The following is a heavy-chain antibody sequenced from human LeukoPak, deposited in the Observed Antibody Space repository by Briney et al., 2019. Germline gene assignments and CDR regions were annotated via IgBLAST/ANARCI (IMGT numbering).Heavy chain of an antibody. CDR3: AKEPNGSGTNPSDY. CDR1: GYTFTGYY. V-gene: IGHV1-2*02. J-gene: IGHJ4*02. CDR2: INPNSGST. Sequence: ASVKVSCKASGYTFTGYYIHWVRQAPGQGLEWMGWINPNSGSTNYAQKFQGRVAMTRDTSISTAYMELSRLRSDDTAVYYCAKEPNGSGTNPSDYWGQGTLVTVSS. D-gene: IGHD3-10*01.